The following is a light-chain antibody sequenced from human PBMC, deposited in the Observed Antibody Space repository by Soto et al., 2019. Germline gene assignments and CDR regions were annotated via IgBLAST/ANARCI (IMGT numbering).Light chain of an antibody. Sequence: DIQMTQSPSTLSASVGDRVTITCRASQSINSWLAWYQQKPGKAPMLLIYKASSLESGVPSRFSGSGSGTEFTLTISSLQPDDFATYYVQQYNSYPTFGQGTKVEIK. V-gene: IGKV1-5*03. CDR2: KAS. J-gene: IGKJ1*01. CDR3: QQYNSYPT. CDR1: QSINSW.